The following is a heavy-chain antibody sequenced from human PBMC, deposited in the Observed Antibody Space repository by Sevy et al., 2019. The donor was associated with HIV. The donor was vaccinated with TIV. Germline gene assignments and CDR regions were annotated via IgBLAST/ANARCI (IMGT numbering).Heavy chain of an antibody. CDR2: ISGSGGST. CDR3: EAIATAGRDY. V-gene: IGHV3-23*01. D-gene: IGHD6-13*01. Sequence: GGSLRLSCAAPGFIFRSYVMTWVRQAPGKGLEWVSTISGSGGSTYYADSVKGRFTISRDNSKNTLDLEMNSLRAEDTAVYYCEAIATAGRDYWGQGTLVTVSS. J-gene: IGHJ4*02. CDR1: GFIFRSYV.